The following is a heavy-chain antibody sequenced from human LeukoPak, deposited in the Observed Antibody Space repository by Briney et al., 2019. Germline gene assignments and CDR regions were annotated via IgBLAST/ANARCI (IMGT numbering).Heavy chain of an antibody. CDR1: GFTFSGSA. D-gene: IGHD6-19*01. CDR3: ASAAAVAGGY. V-gene: IGHV3-74*01. J-gene: IGHJ4*02. CDR2: INSDGSST. Sequence: PGGSLRLSCAASGFTFSGSALHWVRQAPGKGLVWVSRINSDGSSTSYADSVKGRFTISRDNAKNTLYLQMNSLRAEDTAVYYCASAAAVAGGYWGQGILVTVSS.